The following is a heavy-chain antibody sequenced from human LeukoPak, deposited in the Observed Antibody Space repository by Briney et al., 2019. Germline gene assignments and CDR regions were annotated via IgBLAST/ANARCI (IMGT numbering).Heavy chain of an antibody. CDR1: GGTFSSYA. J-gene: IGHJ5*02. V-gene: IGHV1-69*06. CDR2: IIPIFGTA. D-gene: IGHD6-19*01. CDR3: ARDLEGIAVAGTRSRWFDP. Sequence: SVKVSCKVSGGTFSSYAISWVRQAPGQGLEWMGGIIPIFGTANYAQKFQGRVTITADKSTSTAYMELSSLRSEDTAVYYCARDLEGIAVAGTRSRWFDPWGQGTLVTVSS.